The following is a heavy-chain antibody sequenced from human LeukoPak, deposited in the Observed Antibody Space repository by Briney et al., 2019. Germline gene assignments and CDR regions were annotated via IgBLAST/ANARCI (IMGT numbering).Heavy chain of an antibody. D-gene: IGHD3-22*01. CDR1: GGSISTSNYY. Sequence: SETLSLTCTVSGGSISTSNYYWGWIRQPPGKGLEWIGNIFYSGSTYYSPSLRSRVTISLDTSRNQFSLKLSSVTATDTAVYYCARGGRRYYYDSSRPFDYWGQGTLVTVSS. CDR3: ARGGRRYYYDSSRPFDY. J-gene: IGHJ4*02. CDR2: IFYSGST. V-gene: IGHV4-39*07.